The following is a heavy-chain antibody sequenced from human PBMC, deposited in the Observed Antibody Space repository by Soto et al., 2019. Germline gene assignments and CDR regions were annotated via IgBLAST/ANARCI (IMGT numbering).Heavy chain of an antibody. CDR1: GYSFTSYW. Sequence: GESLKISCKGSGYSFTSYWIGWVRQMPGKGLEWMGIIYPGDSDTRYSPSFQGQVTISADKSISTAYLQWSSLKASDTAMYYCARHLLTGQYYYYGMDVWGQGTTVPVSS. D-gene: IGHD7-27*01. CDR3: ARHLLTGQYYYYGMDV. V-gene: IGHV5-51*01. J-gene: IGHJ6*02. CDR2: IYPGDSDT.